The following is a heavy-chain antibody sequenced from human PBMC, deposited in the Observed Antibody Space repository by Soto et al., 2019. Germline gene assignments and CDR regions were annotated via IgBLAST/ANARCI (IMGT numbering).Heavy chain of an antibody. J-gene: IGHJ5*02. CDR1: GFTFSSYA. D-gene: IGHD3-22*01. CDR3: AREGTYYYDSSGYWNWFHP. CDR2: ISYDGSNK. V-gene: IGHV3-30-3*01. Sequence: QVQLVESGGGVVQPGRSLRLSCAASGFTFSSYAMHWVRQAPGKGLEWVAVISYDGSNKYYADSVKGRFTISRDNSKNTLYLQMNRLRAEDTAVYYGAREGTYYYDSSGYWNWFHPWGQGTLVTVSS.